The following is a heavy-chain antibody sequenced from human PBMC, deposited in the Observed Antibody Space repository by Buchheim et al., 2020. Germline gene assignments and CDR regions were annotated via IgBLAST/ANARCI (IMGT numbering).Heavy chain of an antibody. CDR1: GYTFTSYY. V-gene: IGHV1-46*01. CDR2: INPSGGST. Sequence: QVQLVQSGAEVKRPGASVKVSCKASGYTFTSYYMHWVRQAPGQGLEWMGIINPSGGSTSYAQKFQGRVTMTRDTSTSTVYMELSRLRSEETAVYYCARVGLYYYDSSGQPDYWGQGTL. CDR3: ARVGLYYYDSSGQPDY. D-gene: IGHD3-22*01. J-gene: IGHJ4*02.